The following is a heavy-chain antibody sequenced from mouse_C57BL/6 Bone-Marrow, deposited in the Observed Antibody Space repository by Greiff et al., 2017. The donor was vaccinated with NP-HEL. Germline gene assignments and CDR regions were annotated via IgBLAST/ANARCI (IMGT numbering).Heavy chain of an antibody. Sequence: DVKLVESGGGLVQPGGSLKLSCAASGFTFSDYYMYWVRQTPEKRLEWVAYISNGGGSTYYPDTVKGRFTISRDNAKNTLYLQMSRLKSEDTAMYYCARHDGYSYYYAMDYWGQGTSVTVSS. CDR1: GFTFSDYY. D-gene: IGHD2-3*01. J-gene: IGHJ4*01. CDR2: ISNGGGST. CDR3: ARHDGYSYYYAMDY. V-gene: IGHV5-12*01.